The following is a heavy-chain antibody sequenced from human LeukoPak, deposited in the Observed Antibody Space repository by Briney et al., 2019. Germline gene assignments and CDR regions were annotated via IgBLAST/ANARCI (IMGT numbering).Heavy chain of an antibody. CDR1: GFTFSSYA. CDR3: AGGGSTWLEY. J-gene: IGHJ4*02. D-gene: IGHD6-13*01. Sequence: GGSLRLSCAASGFTFSSYAMSWVRQAPGKGLEWVSTISGSGGSAYYADSVKGRFTISRDNSKNTLYLQMNSLRAEDTAVYYCAGGGSTWLEYWGQGSLVTVSS. CDR2: ISGSGGSA. V-gene: IGHV3-23*01.